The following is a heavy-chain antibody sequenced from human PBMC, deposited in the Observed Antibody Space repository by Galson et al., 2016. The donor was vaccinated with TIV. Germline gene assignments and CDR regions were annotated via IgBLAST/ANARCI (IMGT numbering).Heavy chain of an antibody. Sequence: SVKVSCKASGGPFSSYAVTWVRQAPGQGLEWMGRIIGMFGTTNYAQKFQGRVTMTADESTSTASMELSSRRSEDTAVYYCARGPNYYESMYAHWGQGTLVTVSS. CDR3: ARGPNYYESMYAH. CDR2: IIGMFGTT. V-gene: IGHV1-69*13. D-gene: IGHD3-22*01. CDR1: GGPFSSYA. J-gene: IGHJ4*02.